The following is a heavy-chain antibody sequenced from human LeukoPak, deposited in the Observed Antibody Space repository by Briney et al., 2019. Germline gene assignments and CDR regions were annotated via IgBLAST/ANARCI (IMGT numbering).Heavy chain of an antibody. D-gene: IGHD2-15*01. CDR1: GGSISSYY. J-gene: IGHJ4*02. V-gene: IGHV4-59*01. Sequence: SSETLSLTCTVSGGSISSYYWSWIRQPPGKGLEWIGYIYYSGSTNYNPSLKSRVTISVDTSKNQSSLKLSSVTAADTAVYYCARFNPYCSGGSCYGDYFDYWGQGTLVTVSS. CDR2: IYYSGST. CDR3: ARFNPYCSGGSCYGDYFDY.